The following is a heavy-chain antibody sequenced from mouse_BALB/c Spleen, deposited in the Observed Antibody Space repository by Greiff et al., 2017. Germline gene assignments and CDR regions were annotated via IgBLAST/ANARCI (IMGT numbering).Heavy chain of an antibody. V-gene: IGHV5-17*02. Sequence: EVHLVESGGGLVQPGGSRKLSCAASGFTFSSFGMHWVRQAPEKGLEWVAYISSGSSTIYYADTVKGRFTISRDNPKNTLFLQMTSLRSEDTAMYYCARSDYGSSSLYAMDYWGQGTSVTVSS. J-gene: IGHJ4*01. D-gene: IGHD1-1*01. CDR3: ARSDYGSSSLYAMDY. CDR1: GFTFSSFG. CDR2: ISSGSSTI.